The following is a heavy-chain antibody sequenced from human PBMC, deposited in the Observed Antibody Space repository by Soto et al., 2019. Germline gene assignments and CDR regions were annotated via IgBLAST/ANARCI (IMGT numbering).Heavy chain of an antibody. CDR2: INPSGGST. CDR1: GYTFTSYY. V-gene: IGHV1-46*01. J-gene: IGHJ4*02. CDR3: ARVGWVGATMWGGKYYFDY. Sequence: QVQLVQSGAEVKKPGASVKVSCKASGYTFTSYYMHWVRQAPGQGLEWMGIINPSGGSTSYAQKFQGGVTMTRDTSTSTVYMELSSLRSEDTAVYYCARVGWVGATMWGGKYYFDYWGQGTLVTVSS. D-gene: IGHD1-26*01.